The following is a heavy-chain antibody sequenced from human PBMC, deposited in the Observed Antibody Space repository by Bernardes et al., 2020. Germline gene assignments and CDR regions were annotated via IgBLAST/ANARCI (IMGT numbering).Heavy chain of an antibody. CDR2: IYYSGST. CDR1: GGSISSYY. J-gene: IGHJ6*02. V-gene: IGHV4-59*01. Sequence: SKTLSLTCTVSGGSISSYYWSWIRQPPGKGLEWIGYIYYSGSTNYNPSLKSRVTISVDTSKNQFSLKLSSVTAAGTAVYYCARGNHYANYYYGMDVWGQGTTVTVSS. D-gene: IGHD2-8*01. CDR3: ARGNHYANYYYGMDV.